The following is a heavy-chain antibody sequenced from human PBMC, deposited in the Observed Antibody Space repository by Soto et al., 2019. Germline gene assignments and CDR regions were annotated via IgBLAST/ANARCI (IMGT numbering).Heavy chain of an antibody. CDR1: GFTFSRCD. J-gene: IGHJ4*02. V-gene: IGHV3-21*01. CDR2: ISGSSSYM. Sequence: KAGGSLSLSCATSGFTFSRCDMNWVRQAPGKGLERDSFISGSSSYMYYADSVKGRCTIARDNAKKSLYLQMNSLRADDTAVYYCARECVDTVTSITTHFDYWGQGALVTVSS. D-gene: IGHD5-12*01. CDR3: ARECVDTVTSITTHFDY.